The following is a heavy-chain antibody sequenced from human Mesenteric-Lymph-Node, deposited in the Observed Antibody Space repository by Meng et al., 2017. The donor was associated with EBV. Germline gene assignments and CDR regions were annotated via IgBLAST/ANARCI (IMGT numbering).Heavy chain of an antibody. CDR3: ARVRSSGSGLIRNYFDY. J-gene: IGHJ4*02. CDR1: GGSFNDYY. V-gene: IGHV4-34*02. CDR2: INHIRSV. D-gene: IGHD6-19*01. Sequence: QWGAGLFKPAETLSLSCAVYGGSFNDYYWIWIRQAPGKGLEWIGEINHIRSVYYNPSLKSRVTISVDTSNNQISLRLTSVTAADTAIYYCARVRSSGSGLIRNYFDYWGQGTLVTVSS.